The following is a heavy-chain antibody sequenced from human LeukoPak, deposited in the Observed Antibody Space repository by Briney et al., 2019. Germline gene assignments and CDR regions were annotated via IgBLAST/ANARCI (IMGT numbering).Heavy chain of an antibody. V-gene: IGHV1-2*02. Sequence: ASVKVSCKASGYRFISNYIQWVRQAPGLGPEWMGWMHPGNGNTRYAEKFQGRVTMTRDTSINTAYMDLSSLRSDDTAVYYCAREGSYCVGGDCYSFDFWGQGTRITVSS. D-gene: IGHD2-21*02. J-gene: IGHJ4*02. CDR3: AREGSYCVGGDCYSFDF. CDR1: GYRFISNY. CDR2: MHPGNGNT.